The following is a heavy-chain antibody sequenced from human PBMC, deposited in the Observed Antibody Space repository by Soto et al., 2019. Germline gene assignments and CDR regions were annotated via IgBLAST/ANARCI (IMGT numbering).Heavy chain of an antibody. J-gene: IGHJ6*02. CDR2: ISWNSGSI. CDR3: AKDFIVGASYYGMDV. Sequence: PGGSLRLSCAASGFTFDDYAMHWVRQAPGKGLEWVSGISWNSGSIGYADSVKGRFTISRDNAKNSLYLQMNSLRAEDTALYYCAKDFIVGASYYGMDVWGQGTTVTVSS. D-gene: IGHD1-26*01. V-gene: IGHV3-9*01. CDR1: GFTFDDYA.